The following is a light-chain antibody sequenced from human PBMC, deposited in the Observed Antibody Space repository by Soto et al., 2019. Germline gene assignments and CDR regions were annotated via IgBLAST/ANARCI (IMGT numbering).Light chain of an antibody. CDR2: DAT. CDR1: TGAVTSGHY. J-gene: IGLJ2*01. Sequence: QAVVTQEPSLTVSPGGTVTLTCGSSTGAVTSGHYPYWFQQKPGQAPKTLIYDATNKHSWTPARFSGSLLGGKAALTLSGAQHEDEAEYYCLLSYNGARVFGGGTKLTVL. CDR3: LLSYNGARV. V-gene: IGLV7-46*01.